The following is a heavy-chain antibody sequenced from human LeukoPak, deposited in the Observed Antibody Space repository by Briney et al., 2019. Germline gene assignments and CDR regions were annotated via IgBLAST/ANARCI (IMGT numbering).Heavy chain of an antibody. D-gene: IGHD6-13*01. V-gene: IGHV3-11*01. CDR1: GFTSRAYS. J-gene: IGHJ4*02. CDR3: AGSSSWYVERFDY. CDR2: ISSSGSTI. Sequence: GGSLRLSCAASGFTSRAYSMSWIRQAPGKGLEWVSYISSSGSTIYYADSVKGRFTISRDNAKNSLYLQMNSLRAEDTAVYYCAGSSSWYVERFDYWGQGTLVTVSS.